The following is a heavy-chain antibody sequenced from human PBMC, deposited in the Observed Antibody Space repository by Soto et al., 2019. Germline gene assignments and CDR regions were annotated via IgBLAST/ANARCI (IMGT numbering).Heavy chain of an antibody. CDR1: GFTFSTYD. CDR2: ISGSGGNT. Sequence: EVQLLESGGGWVQPGGSLRLSCAASGFTFSTYDMSWVRQAPGKGLEWVSAISGSGGNTFYADSVKGRFTISSDNSKNTLYVQMNSLRSEDTAIYYCAKEDDAWTNGHFDMWCQGTLVTVSS. J-gene: IGHJ3*02. V-gene: IGHV3-23*01. CDR3: AKEDDAWTNGHFDM. D-gene: IGHD2-8*01.